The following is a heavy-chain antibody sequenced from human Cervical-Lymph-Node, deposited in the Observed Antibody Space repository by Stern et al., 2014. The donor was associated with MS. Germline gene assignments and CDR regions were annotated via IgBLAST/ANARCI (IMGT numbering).Heavy chain of an antibody. CDR2: INPNSGGT. J-gene: IGHJ6*02. Sequence: VQLVESGAEVKKPGASVKVSCKASGYTFTGYYMHWVRQAPGQGLEWMGWINPNSGGTNYAQKFQGWVTMTRDTSISTACMELSRLRSDDTAVYYCARDTPDDYGMDVWGQGTTVTVSS. D-gene: IGHD2-15*01. CDR3: ARDTPDDYGMDV. V-gene: IGHV1-2*04. CDR1: GYTFTGYY.